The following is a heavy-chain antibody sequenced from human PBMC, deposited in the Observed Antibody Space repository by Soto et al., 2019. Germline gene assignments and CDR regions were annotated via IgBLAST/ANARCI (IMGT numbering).Heavy chain of an antibody. D-gene: IGHD3-3*01. V-gene: IGHV1-8*01. CDR1: GYTFTSYD. Sequence: ASVKVSCKASGYTFTSYDINWVRQATGQGLEWMGWMNPNSGNTGYAQKFQGRVTMTRNTSISTAYMELSSLRSEDTAVYYCARGPAPGDFWSGYFQSNYHYYYMDVWGKGTTVTVSS. CDR2: MNPNSGNT. J-gene: IGHJ6*03. CDR3: ARGPAPGDFWSGYFQSNYHYYYMDV.